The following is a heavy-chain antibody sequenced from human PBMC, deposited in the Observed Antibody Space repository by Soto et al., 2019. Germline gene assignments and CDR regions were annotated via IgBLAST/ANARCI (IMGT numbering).Heavy chain of an antibody. CDR1: GGSVSSGRCY. J-gene: IGHJ5*02. CDR3: ARDLRHYDSSGYYDYNWFDP. CDR2: IYYSGST. D-gene: IGHD3-22*01. V-gene: IGHV4-30-4*08. Sequence: TLSSTCTLPGGSVSSGRCYSNWISQNPGKGLDWIGYIYYSGSTYYNPSLKSRVTISVDTSKNQFSLKLSSVTAADTAVYYCARDLRHYDSSGYYDYNWFDPWGQGTLVTVSS.